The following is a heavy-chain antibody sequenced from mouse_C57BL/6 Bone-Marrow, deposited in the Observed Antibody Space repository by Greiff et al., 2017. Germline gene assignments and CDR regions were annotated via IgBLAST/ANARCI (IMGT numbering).Heavy chain of an antibody. V-gene: IGHV1-85*01. CDR2: IYPRDGST. CDR3: ARLEFDGSSGDWYFDG. D-gene: IGHD1-1*01. CDR1: GYTFTSYD. Sequence: QVQLQQSGPELVKPGASVKLSCKASGYTFTSYDINWVKQRPGQGLEWIGWIYPRDGSTKYNEKFKGKATLTVDTSSSTAYMELNILTSDDSAVYFCARLEFDGSSGDWYFDGWGTGTTVTGSS. J-gene: IGHJ1*03.